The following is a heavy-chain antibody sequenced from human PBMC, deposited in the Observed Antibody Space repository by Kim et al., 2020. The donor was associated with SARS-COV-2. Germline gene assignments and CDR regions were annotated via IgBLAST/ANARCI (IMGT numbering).Heavy chain of an antibody. D-gene: IGHD2-15*01. V-gene: IGHV3-9*01. CDR1: GFTFGDYA. J-gene: IGHJ3*02. Sequence: GGSLRPSCAASGFTFGDYAMHWVRQAPGKGLEWVSGISWNSGSIGYADSVKGRFTISRDNAKNSLYLQMNSLRAEDRALYYCAKGRCSGGSCYLNAFDIWGQGTMVTVSS. CDR3: AKGRCSGGSCYLNAFDI. CDR2: ISWNSGSI.